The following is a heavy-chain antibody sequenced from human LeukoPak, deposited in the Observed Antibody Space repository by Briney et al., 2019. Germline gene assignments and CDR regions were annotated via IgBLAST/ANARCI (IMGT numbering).Heavy chain of an antibody. J-gene: IGHJ6*02. CDR3: ARHVGYSSSWYPQTYYYYYGMDV. Sequence: SETLSLTCTVSGGSISSYYWSWIRQPPGKGLEWIGYIYYSGSTNYNPSLKSRVTISVDTSKNQFSLKLSSVTAADTAVYYCARHVGYSSSWYPQTYYYYYGMDVWGQGTTVTVSS. CDR1: GGSISSYY. CDR2: IYYSGST. V-gene: IGHV4-59*08. D-gene: IGHD6-13*01.